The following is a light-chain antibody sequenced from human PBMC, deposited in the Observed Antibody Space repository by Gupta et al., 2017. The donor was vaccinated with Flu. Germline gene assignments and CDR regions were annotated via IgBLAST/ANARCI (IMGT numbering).Light chain of an antibody. Sequence: EIVLTQSPATLSLSPGERATLSCRASQSVSSYLGWYQQKPGQAPRLLIYDAPNRATGIPARFSGSGSGTDFTLTISSLEPEDFAVYYCQQRSNWPRTFGGGTKVEIK. J-gene: IGKJ4*01. V-gene: IGKV3-11*01. CDR2: DAP. CDR3: QQRSNWPRT. CDR1: QSVSSY.